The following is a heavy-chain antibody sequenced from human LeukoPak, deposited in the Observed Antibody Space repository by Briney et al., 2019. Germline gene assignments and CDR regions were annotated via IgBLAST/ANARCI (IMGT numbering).Heavy chain of an antibody. CDR2: ISSNGGST. CDR3: ARALGYRKTYLDY. CDR1: GFTFSSYA. D-gene: IGHD3-16*02. J-gene: IGHJ4*02. Sequence: GGSLRLPCAASGFTFSSYAMHWVRQAPGKGLEYVSAISSNGGSTYYANSVKGRFTISRDNAKNSLYLQLTSLRAEDTAVYYCARALGYRKTYLDYWGQGTLVTVSS. V-gene: IGHV3-64*01.